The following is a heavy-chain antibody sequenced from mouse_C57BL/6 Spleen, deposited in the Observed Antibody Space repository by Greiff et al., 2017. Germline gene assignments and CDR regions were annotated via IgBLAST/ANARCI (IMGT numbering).Heavy chain of an antibody. Sequence: VQLKESGPELVKPGASVKMSCKASGYTFTDYNMHWVKQSHGKSLEWIGYINPNNGGTSYNQKFKGKATLTVNKSSSTAYMELRSLTSEDSAVYYCAREGSTMITTGYFDYWGQGTTLTVSS. V-gene: IGHV1-22*01. D-gene: IGHD2-4*01. CDR2: INPNNGGT. CDR3: AREGSTMITTGYFDY. J-gene: IGHJ2*01. CDR1: GYTFTDYN.